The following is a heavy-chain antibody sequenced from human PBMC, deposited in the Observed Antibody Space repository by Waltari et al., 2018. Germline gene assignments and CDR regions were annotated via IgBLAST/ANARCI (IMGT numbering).Heavy chain of an antibody. CDR1: GGSITGHY. CDR3: ARVYCSGGSCYDLFDY. J-gene: IGHJ4*02. V-gene: IGHV4-59*11. Sequence: QVQLQESGPGLVKPSETLSLTCTISGGSITGHYWSWFRLPPGKGLEWIGYIYYSGSTNYNPSRKSRVTVSVDMSKNQFSLKLTSVTAAATAVYYCARVYCSGGSCYDLFDYWGQGTLVTVSS. D-gene: IGHD2-15*01. CDR2: IYYSGST.